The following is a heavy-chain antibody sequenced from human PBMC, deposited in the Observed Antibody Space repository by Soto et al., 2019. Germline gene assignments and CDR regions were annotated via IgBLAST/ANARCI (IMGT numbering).Heavy chain of an antibody. CDR3: ATSVNSAMAFDY. CDR2: INPNGGST. D-gene: IGHD5-18*01. V-gene: IGHV1-46*01. J-gene: IGHJ4*02. CDR1: GYTFTHYY. Sequence: QVQLVQSGAEVKKPGASVKVSCKASGYTFTHYYMHWVRQAPGQGLEWMGIINPNGGSTTYAQRLPAGFTMTRDTSTGNVYMELSSLRSEDSAVYYCATSVNSAMAFDYWGQGTLVTVSS.